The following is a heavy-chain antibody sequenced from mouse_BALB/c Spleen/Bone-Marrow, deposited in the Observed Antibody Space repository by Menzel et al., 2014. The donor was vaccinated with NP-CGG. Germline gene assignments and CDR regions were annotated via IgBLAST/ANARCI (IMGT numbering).Heavy chain of an antibody. J-gene: IGHJ4*01. CDR1: GFTFTDYY. D-gene: IGHD2-1*01. CDR3: ARSLYPRAMDY. Sequence: EVHLVESGGGLVQPGGSLILSCATSGFTFTDYYMSWVRQPPGKALEWLGFIRNKANGYTTEYSASVKGRLTTSRDNSQSILYLQMNTLRAGDSATYYCARSLYPRAMDYWGQGTSVTVSS. CDR2: IRNKANGYTT. V-gene: IGHV7-3*02.